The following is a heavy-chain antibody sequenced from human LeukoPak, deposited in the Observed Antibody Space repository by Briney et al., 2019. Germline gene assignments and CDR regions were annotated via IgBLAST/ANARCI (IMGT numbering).Heavy chain of an antibody. CDR1: GSTFDDYA. CDR2: ISWNSGSI. J-gene: IGHJ3*02. CDR3: ASLGVVVVFDAFDI. V-gene: IGHV3-9*01. Sequence: SGGSLRLSCAASGSTFDDYAMHWVRQAPGKGLEWVSGISWNSGSIGYADSVKGRFTISRDNAKNSLYLQMNSLRAEDTAVYYCASLGVVVVFDAFDIWGQGTMVTVSS. D-gene: IGHD3-22*01.